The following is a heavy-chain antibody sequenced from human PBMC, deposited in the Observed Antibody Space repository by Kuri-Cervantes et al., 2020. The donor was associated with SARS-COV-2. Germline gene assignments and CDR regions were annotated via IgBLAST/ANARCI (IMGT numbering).Heavy chain of an antibody. D-gene: IGHD3-3*01. CDR3: AREAYYDFWSGYHTRTDYFDY. Sequence: GESLKISCAASGFTFSSYAIHWVRQAPGKGLEWVAVISYDGSSKYYADSVKGRFTISRDNSKNTLYLQMNSLRAEDTAVYYCAREAYYDFWSGYHTRTDYFDYWGQGTLVTVSS. V-gene: IGHV3-30-3*01. J-gene: IGHJ4*02. CDR1: GFTFSSYA. CDR2: ISYDGSSK.